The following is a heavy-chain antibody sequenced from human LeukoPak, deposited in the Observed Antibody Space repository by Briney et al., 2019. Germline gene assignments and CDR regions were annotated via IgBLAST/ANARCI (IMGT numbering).Heavy chain of an antibody. CDR1: GYTFTSYY. CDR3: ARGLIYYDSSGYLPGY. CDR2: INPSGGST. Sequence: ASVKVSCKASGYTFTSYYMHWVRQAPGQVLEWMGIINPSGGSTSYAQKFQGRVTMTRDMSTSTVYMELSSLRSEDTAVYYCARGLIYYDSSGYLPGYWGQGTLVTVSS. V-gene: IGHV1-46*01. J-gene: IGHJ4*02. D-gene: IGHD3-22*01.